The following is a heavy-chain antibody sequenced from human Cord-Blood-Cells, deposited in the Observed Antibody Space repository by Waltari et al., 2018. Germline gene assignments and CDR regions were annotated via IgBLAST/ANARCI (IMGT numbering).Heavy chain of an antibody. CDR2: ISAYNGNT. V-gene: IGHV1-18*01. J-gene: IGHJ6*02. CDR3: ARDERELPYYYYYYGMDV. CDR1: GYTFTSYG. D-gene: IGHD1-26*01. Sequence: QVQLVQSGAEVKKPGASVKVSCKASGYTFTSYGISWVRQAPGQGLEWMGWISAYNGNTNYAQKLQGRVTMTTDTSTSTAYMELRSLRSDDTAVYDCARDERELPYYYYYYGMDVWGQGTTVTVSS.